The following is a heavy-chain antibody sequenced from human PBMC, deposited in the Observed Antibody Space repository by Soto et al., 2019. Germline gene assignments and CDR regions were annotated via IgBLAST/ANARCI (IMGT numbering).Heavy chain of an antibody. J-gene: IGHJ4*02. V-gene: IGHV3-30*18. Sequence: QVQLVESGGGVVQPGRSLRLSCAASGFTFSSFAMHWVRRAPGKGLECVALISYDGINKYYADSVKGRFTVSRDSPKSTLYLQLTSLRAEDTAVYYCANEGVSGWSDYFFDYWGQGTLVTVSS. CDR1: GFTFSSFA. D-gene: IGHD6-19*01. CDR2: ISYDGINK. CDR3: ANEGVSGWSDYFFDY.